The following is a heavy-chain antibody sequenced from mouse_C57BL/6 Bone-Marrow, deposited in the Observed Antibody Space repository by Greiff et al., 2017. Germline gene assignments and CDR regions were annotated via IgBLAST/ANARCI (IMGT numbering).Heavy chain of an antibody. CDR3: ARDFYDLDY. D-gene: IGHD1-1*01. V-gene: IGHV14-2*01. CDR1: GFNINDYY. J-gene: IGHJ2*01. CDR2: IDPEDGET. Sequence: VQLQQSGAELVKPGASVKLSCTASGFNINDYYMHWVKQRTEQGLEWIGRIDPEDGETKYDPKFQGTATITADTSSNTAYLQLSSLTSEDTAVYYCARDFYDLDYWGQGTTLTVSS.